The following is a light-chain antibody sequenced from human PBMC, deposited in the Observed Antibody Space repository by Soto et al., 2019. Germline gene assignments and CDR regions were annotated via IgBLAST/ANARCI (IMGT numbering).Light chain of an antibody. Sequence: DLVMTQSPLSLPVTPGEPASISCRSSQSLLHRNGYNYLDWYLQKPGQSPQLLIYLGSNRASGVPDRFSGSGSGTDFTLKISRVEAEDVGVYYCMQALQTPYTFGQGTKLEIK. V-gene: IGKV2-28*01. CDR3: MQALQTPYT. CDR1: QSLLHRNGYNY. J-gene: IGKJ2*01. CDR2: LGS.